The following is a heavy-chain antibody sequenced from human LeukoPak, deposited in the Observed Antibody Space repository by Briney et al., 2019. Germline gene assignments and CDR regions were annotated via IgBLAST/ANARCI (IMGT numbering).Heavy chain of an antibody. V-gene: IGHV3-69-1*01. CDR2: LNSDYNI. D-gene: IGHD3-10*01. Sequence: GGSLRLSCASSLDTFRVYNMSWVRQAPGKGLEWVSCLNSDYNIYYAGSVKGRFTISRDNAKNSLYMQMNSLRAEDTAIYYCAKELWVVNSYSFDYWGQGTLVTVSS. J-gene: IGHJ4*02. CDR1: LDTFRVYN. CDR3: AKELWVVNSYSFDY.